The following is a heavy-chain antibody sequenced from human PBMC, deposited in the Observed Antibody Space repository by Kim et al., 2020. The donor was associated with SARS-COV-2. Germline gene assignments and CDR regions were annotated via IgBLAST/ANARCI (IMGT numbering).Heavy chain of an antibody. J-gene: IGHJ4*02. Sequence: GGSLRLSCAASGFTFSSYSMNWVRQAPGKGLEWVSSISSSSSYIYYADSVKGRFTISRDNAKNSLYLQMNSLRAEDTAVYYCARDRPYSSSNFDYWGQGTLVTVSS. D-gene: IGHD6-6*01. CDR2: ISSSSSYI. CDR1: GFTFSSYS. CDR3: ARDRPYSSSNFDY. V-gene: IGHV3-21*01.